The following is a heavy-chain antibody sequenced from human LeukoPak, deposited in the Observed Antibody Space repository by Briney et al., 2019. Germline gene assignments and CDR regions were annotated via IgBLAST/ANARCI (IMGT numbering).Heavy chain of an antibody. J-gene: IGHJ5*02. CDR2: INHSGNT. CDR3: ARDLGIAADSGVFDP. V-gene: IGHV4-34*01. CDR1: GGSFSGYY. D-gene: IGHD6-13*01. Sequence: SETLSLTCAVYGGSFSGYYWSWIRQPPRKGLEWIGEINHSGNTNYNPSLQSRVNISVDTSKPQFSLKLSYVTDADTAVYYCARDLGIAADSGVFDPWGQGTLVTVSS.